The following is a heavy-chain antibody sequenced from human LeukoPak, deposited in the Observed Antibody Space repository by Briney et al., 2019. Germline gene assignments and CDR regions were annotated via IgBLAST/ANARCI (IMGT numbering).Heavy chain of an antibody. CDR3: ARDHGVDTVTDLFDY. D-gene: IGHD2-2*02. J-gene: IGHJ4*02. V-gene: IGHV4-4*07. Sequence: SETLSLTCTGSGGSISSYYWSWIRQPAGKGLEWIGRIYTSGSTNYNPSLKSRVTMSVDTSKNQFSLKLSSVTAADTAVYYCARDHGVDTVTDLFDYWGQGTLVTVSS. CDR1: GGSISSYY. CDR2: IYTSGST.